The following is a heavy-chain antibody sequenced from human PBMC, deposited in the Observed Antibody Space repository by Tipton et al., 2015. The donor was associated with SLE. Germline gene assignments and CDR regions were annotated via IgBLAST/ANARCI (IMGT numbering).Heavy chain of an antibody. J-gene: IGHJ3*02. D-gene: IGHD5-18*01. Sequence: RSLRLSCAASGFTFSSYGMHWVRQAPGKGLEWVAVIWYDGSNKYYADSVKGRFTISRDNSKNTLYLQMNSLRAEDTAVYYCARGATWIQLWGGYAFDIWGQGTMVPVSS. CDR1: GFTFSSYG. CDR3: ARGATWIQLWGGYAFDI. CDR2: IWYDGSNK. V-gene: IGHV3-33*01.